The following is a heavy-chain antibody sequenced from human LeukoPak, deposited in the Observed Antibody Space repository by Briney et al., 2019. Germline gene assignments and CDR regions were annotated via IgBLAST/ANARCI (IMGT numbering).Heavy chain of an antibody. D-gene: IGHD5-18*01. J-gene: IGHJ5*02. CDR2: IYYSGST. CDR3: AKEWGGYSYGPGVRWFDP. V-gene: IGHV4-31*03. Sequence: SQTLSLTCTVSGGSISSGGYYWSWIRQHPGKGLEWIGYIYYSGSTYYNPSLKSRVTISVDTSKNQFSLKLSSVTAADTAVYYCAKEWGGYSYGPGVRWFDPWGQGTLVTVSS. CDR1: GGSISSGGYY.